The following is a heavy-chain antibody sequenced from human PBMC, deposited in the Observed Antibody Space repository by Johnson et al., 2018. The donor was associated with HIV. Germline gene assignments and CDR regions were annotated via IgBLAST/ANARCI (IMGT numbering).Heavy chain of an antibody. D-gene: IGHD4-23*01. CDR2: INWSGGST. CDR1: GFTFDDFG. V-gene: IGHV3-20*04. CDR3: ARKSVINFDAIDV. J-gene: IGHJ3*01. Sequence: VQLVESGGGVVRPGGSLRLSCAASGFTFDDFGMGWVRQPPGKGLEWVSGINWSGGSTAYADSMKGRFTISRDDSKNTLFLQMNSLRVEDTAVYFCARKSVINFDAIDVWGRGTLVTVSS.